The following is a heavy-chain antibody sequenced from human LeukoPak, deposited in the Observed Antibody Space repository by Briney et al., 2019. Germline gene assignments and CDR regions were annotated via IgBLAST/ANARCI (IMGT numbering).Heavy chain of an antibody. CDR2: IYYSGST. J-gene: IGHJ2*01. D-gene: IGHD4-17*01. CDR3: ARELRHFVL. CDR1: GGSISSYY. Sequence: SETLSLTCTVSGGSISSYYWSWIRQPPGKGLEWIGYIYYSGSTNHNPSLKSRVTISVDTSKNQCSLKRSSVTAADTVLYYCARELRHFVLWGRGTLVTVSS. V-gene: IGHV4-59*01.